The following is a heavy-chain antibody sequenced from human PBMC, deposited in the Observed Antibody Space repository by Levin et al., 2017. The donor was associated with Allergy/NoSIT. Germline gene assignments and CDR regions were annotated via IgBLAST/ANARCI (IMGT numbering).Heavy chain of an antibody. V-gene: IGHV3-30*04. D-gene: IGHD6-6*01. CDR2: ISYDGSNK. CDR3: ARAGSSSSMYNWFDP. Sequence: LSLTCAASGFTFSSYAMHWVRQAPGKGLEWVAVISYDGSNKYYADSVKGRFTISRDNSKNTLYLQMNSLRAEDTAVYYCARAGSSSSMYNWFDPWGQGTLVTVSS. J-gene: IGHJ5*02. CDR1: GFTFSSYA.